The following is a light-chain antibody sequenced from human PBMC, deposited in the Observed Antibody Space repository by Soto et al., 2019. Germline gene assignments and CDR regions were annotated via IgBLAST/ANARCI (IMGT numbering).Light chain of an antibody. CDR2: GNN. Sequence: QAVVTQPPSVSGAPGQRVTISCTGGTSNIETGYDVHWYQQIPGTAPKLLIYGNNNRPSGVPDRFSGSKSGTSASLAITGLRPEDEAYYYCQSYDSSLSGSTVFGGGTKLTVL. J-gene: IGLJ3*02. CDR1: TSNIETGYD. V-gene: IGLV1-40*01. CDR3: QSYDSSLSGSTV.